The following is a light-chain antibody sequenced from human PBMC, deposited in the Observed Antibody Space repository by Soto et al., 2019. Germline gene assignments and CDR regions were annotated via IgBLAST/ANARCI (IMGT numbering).Light chain of an antibody. CDR1: SSDVGGYNL. J-gene: IGLJ2*01. CDR2: EVI. Sequence: QSTLTQPPSASGSPGQSVTISCAGTSSDVGGYNLVSWYQQHPGKAPKLMIYEVIKRPSGVPDRFSGSKSGNTASLTVSGLHAEDEADYYCSSYSGSDNVVVFGGGTQLTVL. CDR3: SSYSGSDNVVV. V-gene: IGLV2-8*01.